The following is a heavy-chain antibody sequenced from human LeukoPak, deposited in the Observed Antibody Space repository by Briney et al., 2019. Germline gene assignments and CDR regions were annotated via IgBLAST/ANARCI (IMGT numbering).Heavy chain of an antibody. V-gene: IGHV3-7*01. CDR1: GFTFSSLW. J-gene: IGHJ6*03. CDR3: TKDRQGPNQYHMDV. Sequence: PGGSLRLSCAASGFTFSSLWMSWVRQAPGRGPEWVANINQDGGTTYYVASVKGRFTISRDNAKNSLSLQMSSLRAEDTAVNYCTKDRQGPNQYHMDVWGKGTTVTVSS. CDR2: INQDGGTT.